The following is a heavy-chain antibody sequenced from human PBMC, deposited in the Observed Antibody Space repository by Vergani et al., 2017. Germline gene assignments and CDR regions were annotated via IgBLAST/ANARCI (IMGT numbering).Heavy chain of an antibody. D-gene: IGHD5-24*01. CDR3: ARDHRDYNNYPGTFDI. CDR1: GFSFSDHY. V-gene: IGHV3-11*01. CDR2: ISNSGNTI. Sequence: QVQLVESGGGLVKPGGSLRLSCAASGFSFSDHYMNWIRQAPGKGLEWVSYISNSGNTIEYADSVKGRFSISRDNANSSLSLQMDSLRAEDTAVYYCARDHRDYNNYPGTFDIWGQGSMVTVSS. J-gene: IGHJ3*02.